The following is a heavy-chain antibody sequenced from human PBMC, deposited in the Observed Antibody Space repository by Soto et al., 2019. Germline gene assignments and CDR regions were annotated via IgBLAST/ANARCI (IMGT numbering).Heavy chain of an antibody. CDR3: ARGDATKIVVTTYYAMDV. J-gene: IGHJ6*02. Sequence: SVKVSCKASGGTLANSGTTWVRRARGKGLEWMGAIIPVFGTPNYAQKFQDRVTITADESTTTVYMEVRSLTSEDTAVYYCARGDATKIVVTTYYAMDVWRQGTTVTVSS. D-gene: IGHD3-22*01. CDR1: GGTLANSG. V-gene: IGHV1-69*13. CDR2: IIPVFGTP.